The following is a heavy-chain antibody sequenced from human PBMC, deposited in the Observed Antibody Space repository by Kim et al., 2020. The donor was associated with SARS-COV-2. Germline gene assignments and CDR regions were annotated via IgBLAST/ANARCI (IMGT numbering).Heavy chain of an antibody. V-gene: IGHV4-34*01. Sequence: SETLSLTCAVYGGSFSGYYWSWIRQPPGKGLEWIGEINHSGSTNYNPSLKSRVTISVDTSKNQFSLKLSSVTAADTAVYYCASRLRYFDWLSITYFDYWGQGTLVTVSS. CDR2: INHSGST. CDR3: ASRLRYFDWLSITYFDY. CDR1: GGSFSGYY. D-gene: IGHD3-9*01. J-gene: IGHJ4*02.